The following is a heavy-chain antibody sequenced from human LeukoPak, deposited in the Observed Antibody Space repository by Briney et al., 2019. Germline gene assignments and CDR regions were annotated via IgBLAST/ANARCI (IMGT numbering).Heavy chain of an antibody. V-gene: IGHV4-39*07. J-gene: IGHJ6*04. CDR2: IYYSGST. D-gene: IGHD3-10*01. Sequence: SETLSLTCTVSGGSISSSSYYWGWIRQPPGKGLEWIGSIYYSGSTYYNPSLKSRVTISVDTSKNQFSLKLSSVTAADTAVYYCARDLSGSGSCSRSDVWGKGTTVTVSS. CDR3: ARDLSGSGSCSRSDV. CDR1: GGSISSSSYY.